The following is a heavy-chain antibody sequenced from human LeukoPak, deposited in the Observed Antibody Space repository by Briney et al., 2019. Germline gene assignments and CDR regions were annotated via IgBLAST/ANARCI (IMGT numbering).Heavy chain of an antibody. J-gene: IGHJ4*02. D-gene: IGHD3-22*01. V-gene: IGHV4-31*03. CDR1: GSSISSGGYY. Sequence: TPSQTLSLTCTVSGSSISSGGYYWSWIRQHPGKGLEWIGYIYYSGSTYYNPSLKSRVTISVDTSKNQFSLKLSSVTAADTAVYYCARTPRAKNYYDSSGNYWGQGTLVTVSS. CDR2: IYYSGST. CDR3: ARTPRAKNYYDSSGNY.